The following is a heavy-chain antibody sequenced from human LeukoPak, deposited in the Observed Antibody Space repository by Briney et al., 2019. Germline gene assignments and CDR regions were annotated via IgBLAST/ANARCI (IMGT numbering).Heavy chain of an antibody. CDR3: ARVVPAAITGY. V-gene: IGHV4-34*01. CDR2: INHSGST. J-gene: IGHJ4*02. CDR1: GGSFSGYY. D-gene: IGHD2-2*01. Sequence: PSETLSLTCAVYGGSFSGYYWSWIRQPPGKGLEWIGEINHSGSTNYNPSLKSRVTISVDTSKNQFSLKLSSVTAADTAVYYCARVVPAAITGYWGQGTLVTVSS.